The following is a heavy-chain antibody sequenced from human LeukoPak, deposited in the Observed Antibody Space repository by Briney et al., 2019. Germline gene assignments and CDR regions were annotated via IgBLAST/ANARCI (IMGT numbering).Heavy chain of an antibody. CDR2: ISGSGGST. CDR1: GFTFSSYA. D-gene: IGHD3-16*01. V-gene: IGHV3-23*01. J-gene: IGHJ4*02. CDR3: AKRSYDYVWGSPSDY. Sequence: GGSLRLSCAASGFTFSSYALTWVRQAPGKGLEWVSAISGSGGSTYYADSVKGRFTISRDNSKNTLYLQMNSLRAEDTAVYYCAKRSYDYVWGSPSDYWGQGTLVTVSS.